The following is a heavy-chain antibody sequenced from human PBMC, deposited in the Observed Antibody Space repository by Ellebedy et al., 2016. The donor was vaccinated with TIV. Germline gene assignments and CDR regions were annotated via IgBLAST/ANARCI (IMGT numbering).Heavy chain of an antibody. CDR3: ARVMVGYSGYGANMYYFDY. CDR1: GFSFTGYY. Sequence: AASVKVSCKASGFSFTGYYIHWVRQAPGHGLEWMGWLTPNSRRTQYAQKFQDWVTITRDTSISTAYMELTRVRSDDTAVYYCARVMVGYSGYGANMYYFDYWGQGTLVTVSS. J-gene: IGHJ4*02. D-gene: IGHD5-12*01. V-gene: IGHV1-2*04. CDR2: LTPNSRRT.